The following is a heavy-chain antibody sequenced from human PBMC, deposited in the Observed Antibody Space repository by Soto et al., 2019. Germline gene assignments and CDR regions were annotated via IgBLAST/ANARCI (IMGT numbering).Heavy chain of an antibody. CDR2: IIPIAAIA. CDR3: AGVSTIVRGAPSWFDP. D-gene: IGHD3-10*01. Sequence: QVQLVQSGAEVKKPGSSVKVSCKASGGTFSRYTINWVRQAPGQGLEWMGRIIPIAAIANYTQKFQGRVTIPVDKASTTAYMELVSGFTDAMGVDYCAGVSTIVRGAPSWFDPWGQGTLVTVSP. CDR1: GGTFSRYT. J-gene: IGHJ5*02. V-gene: IGHV1-69*02.